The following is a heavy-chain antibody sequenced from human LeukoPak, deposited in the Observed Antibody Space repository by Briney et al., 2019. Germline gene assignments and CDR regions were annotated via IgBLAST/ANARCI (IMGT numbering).Heavy chain of an antibody. V-gene: IGHV1-8*01. CDR2: RSTDSDDT. J-gene: IGHJ4*02. CDR3: ARGGAAAETSGFDH. Sequence: GASVKVSCQVFGYTFTSHDINWVRQAPGQGLEWMGWRSTDSDDTGYAQKFQGRDSMTRDNSIDTAYMELRGLKSDDTAVYYCARGGAAAETSGFDHWGRGTLVIVSA. D-gene: IGHD6-13*01. CDR1: GYTFTSHD.